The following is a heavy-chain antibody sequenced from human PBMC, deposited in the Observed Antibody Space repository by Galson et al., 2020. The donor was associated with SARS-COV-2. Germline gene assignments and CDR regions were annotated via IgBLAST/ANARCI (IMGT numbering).Heavy chain of an antibody. CDR1: GYTFTSYG. CDR3: ARWYYYDSSGYYQGDNWFDP. J-gene: IGHJ5*02. CDR2: ISAYNGNT. Sequence: ASVTVSCKASGYTFTSYGISWVRQAPGQGLEWMGWISAYNGNTNYAQKLQGRVTMTTDTSTSTAYMELRSLRSDDTAVYYCARWYYYDSSGYYQGDNWFDPWGQGTLVTVSS. D-gene: IGHD3-22*01. V-gene: IGHV1-18*04.